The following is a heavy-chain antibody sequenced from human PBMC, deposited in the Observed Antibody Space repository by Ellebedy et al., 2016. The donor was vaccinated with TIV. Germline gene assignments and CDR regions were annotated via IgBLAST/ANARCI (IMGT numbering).Heavy chain of an antibody. J-gene: IGHJ4*02. V-gene: IGHV3-7*03. CDR2: MDQDGSKT. D-gene: IGHD3-10*01. Sequence: GESLKISCAASGFTFSSFWMTWARQVPGKGLEWVANMDQDGSKTNYLGSVKGRFSISRDNAQNSLYLQMNSLRTEDTAMYYCARDDGSKGALGYWGQGTLVTVSS. CDR1: GFTFSSFW. CDR3: ARDDGSKGALGY.